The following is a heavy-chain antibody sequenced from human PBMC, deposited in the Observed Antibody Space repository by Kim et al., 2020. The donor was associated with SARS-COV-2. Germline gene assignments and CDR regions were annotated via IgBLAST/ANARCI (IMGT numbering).Heavy chain of an antibody. V-gene: IGHV3-53*01. Sequence: ADSVKGRFTISRDNSKNTLYLQMNSLRAEDTAVYYCARAAYDYGDYYFDYWGQGTLVTVSS. D-gene: IGHD4-17*01. J-gene: IGHJ4*02. CDR3: ARAAYDYGDYYFDY.